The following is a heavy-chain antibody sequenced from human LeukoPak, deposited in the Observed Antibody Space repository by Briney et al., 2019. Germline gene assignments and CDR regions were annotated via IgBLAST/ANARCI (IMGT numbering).Heavy chain of an antibody. Sequence: KTSETLSLTCTVSGGSISSSSYYWGWTRQPPGKGLEWIGSIYYSGSTYYNPSLKSRVTISVDTSKNQFSLKLSSVTAADTAVYYCARDRPWDFGAFDIWGQGTMVTVSS. CDR3: ARDRPWDFGAFDI. D-gene: IGHD3-3*01. CDR1: GGSISSSSYY. V-gene: IGHV4-39*07. CDR2: IYYSGST. J-gene: IGHJ3*02.